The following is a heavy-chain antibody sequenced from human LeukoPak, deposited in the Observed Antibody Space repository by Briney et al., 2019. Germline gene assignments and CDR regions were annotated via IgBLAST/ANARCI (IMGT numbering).Heavy chain of an antibody. J-gene: IGHJ4*02. CDR2: ITSSSSTI. Sequence: GGSLRLSCAASGFTFSNYAFNWVRQAPGKGLQWVSYITSSSSTIYYADSVKGRFTISRDNAKSSLYLQMNSLRDEDTAVYYCARGATPDYWGQGTLVTVSS. CDR1: GFTFSNYA. CDR3: ARGATPDY. V-gene: IGHV3-48*02.